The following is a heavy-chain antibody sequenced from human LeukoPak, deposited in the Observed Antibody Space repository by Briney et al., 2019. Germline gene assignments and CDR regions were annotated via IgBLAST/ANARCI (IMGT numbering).Heavy chain of an antibody. J-gene: IGHJ4*02. D-gene: IGHD3-10*01. V-gene: IGHV3-30*03. CDR2: ISYDGSNK. CDR3: SRKSSGRGDY. Sequence: GRSLRLSCAASGFXFSSYGMHWVRQAPGKGLEWVAVISYDGSNKYYADSVKGRFTISRDNSKNTLYLQMNSLRAEDTAVYYCSRKSSGRGDYWGQGTLVTVSS. CDR1: GFXFSSYG.